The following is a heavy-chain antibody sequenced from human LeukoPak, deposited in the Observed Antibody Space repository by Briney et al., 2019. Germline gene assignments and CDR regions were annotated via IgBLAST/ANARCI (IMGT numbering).Heavy chain of an antibody. CDR2: IYYSGST. CDR1: GDSISSYY. V-gene: IGHV4-59*01. Sequence: PSETLSLTCTVSGDSISSYYWSWIRQPPGKGLEWIGYIYYSGSTNYNPSLKSRVTISVDTSKNQFSLKLSSVTAADTAVYYCARGRHWLVDWGQGTLVTVSS. CDR3: ARGRHWLVD. D-gene: IGHD6-19*01. J-gene: IGHJ4*02.